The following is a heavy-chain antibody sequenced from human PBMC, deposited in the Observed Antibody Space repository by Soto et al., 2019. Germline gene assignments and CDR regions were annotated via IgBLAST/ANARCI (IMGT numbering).Heavy chain of an antibody. V-gene: IGHV4-39*01. CDR1: GGSVSSRSYF. CDR3: ARQPLRYSSSWYDGEFEY. D-gene: IGHD6-13*01. J-gene: IGHJ4*02. Sequence: KTSETLSLTCTVSGGSVSSRSYFWGWIRQPPGKGLEWIGSIYHSGSTYYNPSLKSRLTISVDTSKNQFSLKVNSVTAADTGVYYCARQPLRYSSSWYDGEFEYWGQGILVTVSS. CDR2: IYHSGST.